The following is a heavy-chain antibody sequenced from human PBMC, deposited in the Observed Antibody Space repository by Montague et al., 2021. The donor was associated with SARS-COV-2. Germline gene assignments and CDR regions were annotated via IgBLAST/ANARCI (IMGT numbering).Heavy chain of an antibody. Sequence: SETLSLTCSVSGEPIGGFFWNWIRQPAGKGLEWIGRIYASGGTDYNPSLESRVTMSVDTSKNQFSLKVNSVTAADTAMYYCARGVGDAPPVLDYWGRGTLVTVSS. CDR1: GEPIGGFF. CDR2: IYASGGT. CDR3: ARGVGDAPPVLDY. D-gene: IGHD2-15*01. J-gene: IGHJ4*02. V-gene: IGHV4-4*07.